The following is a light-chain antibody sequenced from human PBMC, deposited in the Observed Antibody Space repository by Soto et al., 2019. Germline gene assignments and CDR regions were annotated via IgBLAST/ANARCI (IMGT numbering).Light chain of an antibody. CDR1: QSVSSY. V-gene: IGKV3-11*01. J-gene: IGKJ4*01. CDR2: DAS. Sequence: EIVLTQSPATPSLSPGERATLSCRASQSVSSYLAWYQQKPGQAPRLLIYDASNRATGIPARFSGSGSGTDFTLTISSLEPEDFAVYYCQQRSNFGGGTKVEIK. CDR3: QQRSN.